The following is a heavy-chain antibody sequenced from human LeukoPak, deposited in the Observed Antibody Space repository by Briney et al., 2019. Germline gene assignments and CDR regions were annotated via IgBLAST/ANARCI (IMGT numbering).Heavy chain of an antibody. CDR3: ARDFYELRFGELFDY. J-gene: IGHJ4*02. Sequence: TSETLSLTCAVYGGSFSGYYWSWIRQPPGKGLEWIGEINHSGSTNYNPSLKSRVTISVDTSKNQFSLKLSSVTAEDTAVYYCARDFYELRFGELFDYWGQGTLVTVSS. CDR2: INHSGST. V-gene: IGHV4-34*01. CDR1: GGSFSGYY. D-gene: IGHD3-10*01.